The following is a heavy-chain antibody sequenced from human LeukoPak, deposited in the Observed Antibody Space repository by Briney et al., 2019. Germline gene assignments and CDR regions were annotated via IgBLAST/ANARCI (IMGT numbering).Heavy chain of an antibody. D-gene: IGHD3-10*01. J-gene: IGHJ6*02. CDR2: INSDGSTT. V-gene: IGHV3-74*01. Sequence: GGSLRLSCAASGFTFSSYWMHWVRQAPGKGLVWVSRINSDGSTTFYADSVKGRFTVSRDNAKNTLYLQMNSLRVDDTAVYYCARVSTMVRRAMDVWGQGTTVTVSS. CDR1: GFTFSSYW. CDR3: ARVSTMVRRAMDV.